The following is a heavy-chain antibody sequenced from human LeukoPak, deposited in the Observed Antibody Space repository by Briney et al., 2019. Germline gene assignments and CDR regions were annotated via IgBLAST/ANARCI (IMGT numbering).Heavy chain of an antibody. CDR1: GGSVSSGSYH. V-gene: IGHV4-61*01. J-gene: IGHJ4*02. CDR3: ATSSSWGLYYFDY. Sequence: PSETLSLTCTVSGGSVSSGSYHWSWIRQPPGKGLEWIGYICYSGSTNYNPSLKSRVTISVDTSKNQFSLKLSSVTAADTAVYYCATSSSWGLYYFDYWGQGTLVTVSS. D-gene: IGHD6-13*01. CDR2: ICYSGST.